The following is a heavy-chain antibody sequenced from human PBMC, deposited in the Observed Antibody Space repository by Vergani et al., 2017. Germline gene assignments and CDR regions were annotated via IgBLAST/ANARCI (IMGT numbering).Heavy chain of an antibody. V-gene: IGHV1-24*01. CDR3: ATGGSGSYAFDI. Sequence: QVQLVQSGAEVKKPGASVKVSCKASGYTFTSYGISWVRQAPGKGLEWMGGFDPEDGETIYAQKFQGRVTMTEDTSTDTAYMELSSLRSNDTAVYYCATGGSGSYAFDIWGQGTMVTVSS. CDR1: GYTFTSYG. J-gene: IGHJ3*02. CDR2: FDPEDGET. D-gene: IGHD1-26*01.